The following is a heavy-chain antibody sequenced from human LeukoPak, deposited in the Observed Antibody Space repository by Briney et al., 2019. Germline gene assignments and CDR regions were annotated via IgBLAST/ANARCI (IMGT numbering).Heavy chain of an antibody. V-gene: IGHV3-30*02. J-gene: IGHJ5*02. Sequence: PGGSLRLSCAASGFTFSSYGMHWVRQAPGKGLEWVAFIRYDGSNKYYADSVKGRFTISRDNSKNTLYLQMNSLRAEDTAVYYCAKLPFIVVVPAAIGEVSAWGQGTLVTVSS. D-gene: IGHD2-2*02. CDR1: GFTFSSYG. CDR3: AKLPFIVVVPAAIGEVSA. CDR2: IRYDGSNK.